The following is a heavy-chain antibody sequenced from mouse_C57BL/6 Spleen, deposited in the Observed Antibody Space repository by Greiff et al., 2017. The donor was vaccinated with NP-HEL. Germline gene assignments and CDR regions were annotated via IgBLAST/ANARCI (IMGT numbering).Heavy chain of an antibody. CDR2: ISDGGSYT. CDR1: GFTFSSYA. J-gene: IGHJ1*03. CDR3: ARDADYYGSSLYFDV. V-gene: IGHV5-4*01. D-gene: IGHD1-1*01. Sequence: EVKLMESGGGLVKPGGSLKLSCAASGFTFSSYAMSWVRQTPEKRLEWVATISDGGSYTYYPDNVKGRFTISRDNAKNNLYLQMSHLKSEDTAMYYCARDADYYGSSLYFDVWGTGTTVTVSS.